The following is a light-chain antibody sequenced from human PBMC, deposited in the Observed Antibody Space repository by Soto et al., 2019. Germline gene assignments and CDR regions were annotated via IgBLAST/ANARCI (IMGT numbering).Light chain of an antibody. V-gene: IGLV1-40*01. CDR1: TSNIGAGYD. J-gene: IGLJ3*02. Sequence: QSVLTQPPSVSGALGQRVTISCTGITSNIGAGYDVHWYQLLPGRAPKLLIYGNSNRPSGVPDRFSGSKSGTSASLAITGLQAEDEADYYCQSYDSSLSGSVFGGGTKLTVL. CDR2: GNS. CDR3: QSYDSSLSGSV.